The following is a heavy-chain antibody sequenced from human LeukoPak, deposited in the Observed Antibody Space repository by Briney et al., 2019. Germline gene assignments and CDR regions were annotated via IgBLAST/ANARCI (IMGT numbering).Heavy chain of an antibody. V-gene: IGHV1-18*01. CDR1: VYTFTTSG. CDR2: ISAYNGKT. Sequence: APLKVSCTTSVYTFTTSGISTVRQAPRQRVEGMGWISAYNGKTNSAQKRHGRVTMTTDTSTRTASTELRSLRSHATALYFCAGNLLIQPNYWGQGTLVTVSS. CDR3: AGNLLIQPNY. J-gene: IGHJ4*02. D-gene: IGHD5-18*01.